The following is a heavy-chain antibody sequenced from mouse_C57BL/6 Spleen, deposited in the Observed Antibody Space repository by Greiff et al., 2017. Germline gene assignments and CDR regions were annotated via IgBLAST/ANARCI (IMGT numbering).Heavy chain of an antibody. Sequence: EVQLVESGAELVKPGASVKLSCTASGFNIKDYYMPWVKQRTEQGLEWIGRIDPEDGVTKYAPKFQGKATITADTSSNTAYLQLSSLTSEDTAVYYYAGSDSAGDVGYWGQGTTLTVAS. CDR2: IDPEDGVT. CDR1: GFNIKDYY. V-gene: IGHV14-2*01. CDR3: AGSDSAGDVGY. J-gene: IGHJ2*01. D-gene: IGHD3-2*02.